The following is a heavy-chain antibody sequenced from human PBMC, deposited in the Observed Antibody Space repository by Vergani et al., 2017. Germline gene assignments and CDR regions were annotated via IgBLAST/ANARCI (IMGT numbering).Heavy chain of an antibody. V-gene: IGHV2-5*02. J-gene: IGHJ4*02. CDR3: THRPDCSVGHCDDDY. Sequence: QITLKESGPTLVKPTQTLTLTCTFSGFSLTTRGVAVGWIRPPPGKALEWLAIVFCDDDKRYSPSLRNRVTITRDTSRNQVVLTMTNIDPVDTATYYCTHRPDCSVGHCDDDYWGQGTLVTVSS. CDR2: VFCDDDK. D-gene: IGHD2-15*01. CDR1: GFSLTTRGVA.